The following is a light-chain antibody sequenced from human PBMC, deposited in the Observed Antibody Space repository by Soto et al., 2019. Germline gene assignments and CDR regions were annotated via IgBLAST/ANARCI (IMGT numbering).Light chain of an antibody. V-gene: IGLV6-57*04. CDR1: SGSIASNY. Sequence: FMLTQPHSVSESPGQTVTISCTRSSGSIASNYVQWYQQRPGSAPTTVIYEDNQRPSGVPDRFSGSIDSSSNSASLTISGLKTEDEADYSSQSYDSSNLVFGGGTKLTVL. CDR3: QSYDSSNLV. J-gene: IGLJ2*01. CDR2: EDN.